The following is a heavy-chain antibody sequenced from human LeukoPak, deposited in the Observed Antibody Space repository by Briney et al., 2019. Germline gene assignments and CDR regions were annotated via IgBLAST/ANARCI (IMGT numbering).Heavy chain of an antibody. CDR1: GGTFSSYA. D-gene: IGHD4-11*01. CDR2: IIPIFGTA. CDR3: PREMVSDYTNWFDP. V-gene: IGHV1-69*05. Sequence: SVKVSCKASGGTFSSYAISWVRQAPGQGLEWMGGIIPIFGTANYAQKFQGRVTITTDESTSTAYMELSSLRSEATAVYSCPREMVSDYTNWFDPWGQGTLVTVSS. J-gene: IGHJ5*02.